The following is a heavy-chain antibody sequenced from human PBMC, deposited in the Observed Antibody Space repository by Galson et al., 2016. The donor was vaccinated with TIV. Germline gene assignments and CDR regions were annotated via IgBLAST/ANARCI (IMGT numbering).Heavy chain of an antibody. CDR2: MNQDGSEK. J-gene: IGHJ5*02. V-gene: IGHV3-7*03. Sequence: SLRLSCAASGFTFSSYWMSWVRQAPGKGLEWVANMNQDGSEKYYVGSVEGRFTISRDNAKKSLYLQMNSLRAEDTAIYYWAKDFEGDYYDSSGYSSWGQGTLVTVSS. CDR1: GFTFSSYW. D-gene: IGHD3-22*01. CDR3: AKDFEGDYYDSSGYSS.